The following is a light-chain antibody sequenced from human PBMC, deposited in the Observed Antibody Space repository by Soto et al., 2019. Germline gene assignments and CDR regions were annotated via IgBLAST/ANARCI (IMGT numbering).Light chain of an antibody. CDR1: QSLVYSDGNTY. Sequence: DVVMTQSPLSLPVTLGQPASISCRSSQSLVYSDGNTYLNWFQQRPGQSPRRLIYKVSNRDSGVPDRFSGSGSGTDVTLKISRVEAEYVGVYYCMQGTHWLRWTFGQGTKVELK. V-gene: IGKV2-30*01. CDR3: MQGTHWLRWT. CDR2: KVS. J-gene: IGKJ1*01.